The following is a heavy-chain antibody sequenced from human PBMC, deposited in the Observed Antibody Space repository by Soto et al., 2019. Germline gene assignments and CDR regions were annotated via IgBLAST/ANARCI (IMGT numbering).Heavy chain of an antibody. J-gene: IGHJ4*02. D-gene: IGHD1-1*01. CDR2: IHTVGST. Sequence: TGGSLRLSCEVSGFSIGGNPMSWVRQAPGQGLEWVASIHTVGSTYYADSVQGRLTISRDNSKNTLFLQMNSLRVGDTAIYFCARGLNDDSWGQGTLVTVSS. V-gene: IGHV3-53*01. CDR1: GFSIGGNP. CDR3: ARGLNDDS.